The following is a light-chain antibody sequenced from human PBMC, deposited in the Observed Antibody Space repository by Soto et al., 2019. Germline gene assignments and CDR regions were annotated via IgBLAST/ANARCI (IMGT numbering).Light chain of an antibody. Sequence: DIQMTQSPSTLSASVGDRVTITCRASRSISSWLAWYQQKAGKAPKLLIYKASTLKSGVPSRFSGSGSGTEFTLTISSLQPDDFATYYCQHYNSYSEAFGQGTKVDI. CDR2: KAS. CDR3: QHYNSYSEA. J-gene: IGKJ1*01. CDR1: RSISSW. V-gene: IGKV1-5*03.